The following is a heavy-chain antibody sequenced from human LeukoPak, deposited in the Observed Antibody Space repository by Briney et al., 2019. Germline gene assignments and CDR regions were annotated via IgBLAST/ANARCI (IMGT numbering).Heavy chain of an antibody. D-gene: IGHD3-22*01. J-gene: IGHJ5*02. Sequence: PSETLSLTCTVSGGSISSYYWSWIRQPPGKGLEWIGYIYYSGSTNYNPSLKSRVTISVDTSKNQFSLKLSSVTAADTAVYYCARDYYDSRHNWFDPWGQGTLVTVSS. CDR3: ARDYYDSRHNWFDP. CDR2: IYYSGST. V-gene: IGHV4-59*01. CDR1: GGSISSYY.